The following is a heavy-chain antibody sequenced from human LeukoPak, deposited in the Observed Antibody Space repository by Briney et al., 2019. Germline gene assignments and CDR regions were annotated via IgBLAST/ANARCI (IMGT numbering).Heavy chain of an antibody. J-gene: IGHJ4*02. Sequence: SETLSLTCTVSGGSISSSSYYWGWIRQPPGKGLEWIGSIYYSGSTYYNPPLKSRVTISVDTSKNQFSLKLSSVTAADTAVYYCAREMPRIVGVPFDYWGQGTLVTVSS. D-gene: IGHD1-26*01. CDR1: GGSISSSSYY. CDR3: AREMPRIVGVPFDY. V-gene: IGHV4-39*07. CDR2: IYYSGST.